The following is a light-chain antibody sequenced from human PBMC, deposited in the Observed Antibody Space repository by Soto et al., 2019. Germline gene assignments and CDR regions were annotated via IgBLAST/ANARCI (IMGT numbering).Light chain of an antibody. CDR3: QQFGRPPAT. J-gene: IGKJ1*01. CDR1: QSVSSSY. V-gene: IGKV3D-20*01. CDR2: DAS. Sequence: EIVLTQSPATLSLSPGERATLSCGASQSVSSSYLAWYQQKPGLAPRLLIYDASSRATGIPDRFSGSGSGTDSTPPRPGLGPEEFAVYAVQQFGRPPATSGQGPKVKI.